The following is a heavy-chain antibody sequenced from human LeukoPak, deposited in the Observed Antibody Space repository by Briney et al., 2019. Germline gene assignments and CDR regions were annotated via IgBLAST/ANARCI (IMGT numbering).Heavy chain of an antibody. CDR2: IKSKTDGGTT. Sequence: GGSLRLSCAASGFTFSNAWMSWVRQAPGKGLEWVGRIKSKTDGGTTDYAAPVKGRFTISRDDSKNTLYLQMNSLKTEDTAVYYCTTAFMIVVAVNFDYWGQGTLVTVSS. CDR1: GFTFSNAW. J-gene: IGHJ4*02. V-gene: IGHV3-15*01. D-gene: IGHD3-22*01. CDR3: TTAFMIVVAVNFDY.